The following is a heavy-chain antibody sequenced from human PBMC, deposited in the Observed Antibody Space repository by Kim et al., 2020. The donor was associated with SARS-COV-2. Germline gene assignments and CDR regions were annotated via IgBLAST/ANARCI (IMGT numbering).Heavy chain of an antibody. CDR1: GFTFSSYS. CDR3: ARDSGPGKPLFDY. Sequence: GGSLRLSCAASGFTFSSYSMNWVRQAPGKGLEWVSSISSSSSYIYYADSVKGRFTISRDNAKNSLYLQMNSLRAEVTAVYYCARDSGPGKPLFDYWGQGTLVTVSS. J-gene: IGHJ4*02. D-gene: IGHD3-10*01. CDR2: ISSSSSYI. V-gene: IGHV3-21*01.